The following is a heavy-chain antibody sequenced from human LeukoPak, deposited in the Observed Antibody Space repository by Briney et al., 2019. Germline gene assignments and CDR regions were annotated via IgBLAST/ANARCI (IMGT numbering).Heavy chain of an antibody. J-gene: IGHJ4*02. CDR1: GFTFSDHY. Sequence: GGSLRLSCAASGFTFSDHYMSWIRQVPGKGLEWLSYIGDSPRSIYHADSVKGRFTISRDNAKNSLYLQMNSLRAEDTAVYYCARDPTQWLRYGYFDYWGQGILVTVSS. CDR3: ARDPTQWLRYGYFDY. D-gene: IGHD5-12*01. V-gene: IGHV3-11*04. CDR2: IGDSPRSI.